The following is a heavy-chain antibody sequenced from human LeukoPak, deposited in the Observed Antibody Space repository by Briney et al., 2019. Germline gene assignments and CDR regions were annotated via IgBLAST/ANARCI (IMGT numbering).Heavy chain of an antibody. CDR2: IYYSGST. CDR3: ARYWGPYDNSGAYFDY. Sequence: PSETLSLTCTVSGGSISSGDYYWVWLRQPPGKGLEWIATIYYSGSTYYNPSLKSRVTISVDTSKNQFSLKLSSVTAADTAMYYCARYWGPYDNSGAYFDYWGQGTLVTVSS. V-gene: IGHV4-39*01. J-gene: IGHJ4*02. CDR1: GGSISSGDYY. D-gene: IGHD3-22*01.